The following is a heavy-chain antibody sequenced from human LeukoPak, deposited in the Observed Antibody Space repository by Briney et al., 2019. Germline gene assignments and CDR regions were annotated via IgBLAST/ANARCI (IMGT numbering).Heavy chain of an antibody. Sequence: GGSLRLSCAASGFTFSSYSMNWVRQAPGKGLEWVSSISSSSSYIYYADSVKGRFTISRDNAKNSLYLQMNSLRAEDTAVYYCARGGYSGSSHYYFDYWGQGTLVTVS. CDR1: GFTFSSYS. V-gene: IGHV3-21*01. J-gene: IGHJ4*02. D-gene: IGHD1-26*01. CDR2: ISSSSSYI. CDR3: ARGGYSGSSHYYFDY.